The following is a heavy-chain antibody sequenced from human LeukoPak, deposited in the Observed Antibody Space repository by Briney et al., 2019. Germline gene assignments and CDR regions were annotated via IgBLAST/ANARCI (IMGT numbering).Heavy chain of an antibody. J-gene: IGHJ4*02. D-gene: IGHD6-19*01. V-gene: IGHV3-21*01. CDR1: GFTFSSYS. CDR3: AREGFSSGWYDY. Sequence: GGSLRLSCAASGFTFSSYSMNWVRQAPGKGLEWVSSISSSSSYTYYADSVKGRFTISRDDAKNSLYLQMNSLRAEDTALYYCAREGFSSGWYDYWGQGALVTVSS. CDR2: ISSSSSYT.